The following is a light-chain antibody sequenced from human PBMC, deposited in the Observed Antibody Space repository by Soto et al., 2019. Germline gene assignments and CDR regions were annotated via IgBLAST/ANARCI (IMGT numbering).Light chain of an antibody. V-gene: IGKV3-15*01. J-gene: IGKJ2*02. CDR1: QSVRSN. CDR2: GAT. CDR3: QQYNDWPPCT. Sequence: EILMTQSPATLSVSPGERATLSCRASQSVRSNLAWYQQKPGQAPRLLIFGATTRATGMPARFSGSGSGTEFTLAISSLQSEDFAVYYCQQYNDWPPCTFGQGTKLEIK.